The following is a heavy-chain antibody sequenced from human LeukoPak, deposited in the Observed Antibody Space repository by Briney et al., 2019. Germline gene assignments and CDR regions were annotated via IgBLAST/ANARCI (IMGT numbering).Heavy chain of an antibody. D-gene: IGHD6-6*01. Sequence: GASVTVSCKASGYTFTSYGISWVRQAPGQGLEWMGWISAYNGNTNYAQKLQGRVTMTTDTSTSTAYMELRSLRSDDTAVYYCARDKAARLRGYYFDYRGQGTLVTVSS. CDR2: ISAYNGNT. CDR3: ARDKAARLRGYYFDY. CDR1: GYTFTSYG. J-gene: IGHJ4*02. V-gene: IGHV1-18*01.